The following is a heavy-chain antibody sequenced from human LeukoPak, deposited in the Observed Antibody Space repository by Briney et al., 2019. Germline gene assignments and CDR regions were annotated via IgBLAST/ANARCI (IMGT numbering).Heavy chain of an antibody. Sequence: GGSLRLSCAASGFTVSSRYMSWVRQAPGKGLEWVSVIRSGGSTHYADSVKGRFTISRDNSKNTLHLQMNSLRAEDTAVYYCAREGVYDSSGYNDALDIWGQGTKVTVFS. D-gene: IGHD3-22*01. V-gene: IGHV3-53*01. CDR1: GFTVSSRY. J-gene: IGHJ3*02. CDR2: IRSGGST. CDR3: AREGVYDSSGYNDALDI.